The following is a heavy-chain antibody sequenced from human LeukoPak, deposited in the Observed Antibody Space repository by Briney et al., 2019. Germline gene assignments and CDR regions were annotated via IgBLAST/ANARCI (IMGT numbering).Heavy chain of an antibody. V-gene: IGHV3-11*01. CDR2: ISGSGDSK. Sequence: PGGSLRLSCAASGFTFSDYYMTWIRQAPGKGLEWLSYISGSGDSKFYADSVKGRFTISRGNAKNSLYLQMNSLRAEDTAVYYCARRTYSNYFFDYWGQGTLVTVSS. D-gene: IGHD4-11*01. J-gene: IGHJ4*02. CDR1: GFTFSDYY. CDR3: ARRTYSNYFFDY.